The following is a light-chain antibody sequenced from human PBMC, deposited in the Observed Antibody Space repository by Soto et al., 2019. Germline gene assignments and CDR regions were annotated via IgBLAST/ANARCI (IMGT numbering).Light chain of an antibody. CDR2: EVS. V-gene: IGLV2-14*01. J-gene: IGLJ2*01. CDR3: SSYTSSSTLV. CDR1: SSDVGGYNY. Sequence: LTQPASVSGSPGQSITISCTGTSSDVGGYNYVSWYQQHPGKAPKLMIYEVSNRPSGVSNRFSGSKSGNTASLTISGLQAEDEAEYYCSSYTSSSTLVFGGGTKVTVL.